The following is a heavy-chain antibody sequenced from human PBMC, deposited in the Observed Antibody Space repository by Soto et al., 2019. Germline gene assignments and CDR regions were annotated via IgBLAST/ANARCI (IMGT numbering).Heavy chain of an antibody. J-gene: IGHJ4*02. CDR2: ISGSGGST. D-gene: IGHD5-18*01. Sequence: HPGGSLRLSCAASGFTFSSYAMSWVRQAPGKGLEWVSAISGSGGSTYYADSVKGRFTISRDNSKNTLYLQMNSLRAEDTAVYYCAKDMGRRLRYSYGLVPINFDYWGQGTLVTVSS. V-gene: IGHV3-23*01. CDR3: AKDMGRRLRYSYGLVPINFDY. CDR1: GFTFSSYA.